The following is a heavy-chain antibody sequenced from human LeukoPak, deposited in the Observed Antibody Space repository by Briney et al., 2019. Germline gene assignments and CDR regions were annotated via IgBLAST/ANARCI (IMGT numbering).Heavy chain of an antibody. D-gene: IGHD5-24*01. Sequence: PSETLSLTCTVSGGSISSYYWSWIRQPPGKGLEWIGYIYYSGSTNYNPSLKSRVTISVDTSKNQFSLKLSSVTAADTAVYYCARLTRRDGYNFPYYYYYYGMDVWGQGTTVTVSS. V-gene: IGHV4-59*01. CDR2: IYYSGST. J-gene: IGHJ6*02. CDR1: GGSISSYY. CDR3: ARLTRRDGYNFPYYYYYYGMDV.